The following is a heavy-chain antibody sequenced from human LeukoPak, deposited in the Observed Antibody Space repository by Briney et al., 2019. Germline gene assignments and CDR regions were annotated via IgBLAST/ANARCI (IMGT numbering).Heavy chain of an antibody. CDR2: ISAYNGNT. CDR1: GYTFTSYG. D-gene: IGHD3-9*01. CDR3: ARDILTGYYHYYYYMDV. J-gene: IGHJ6*03. Sequence: ASVKVSCKASGYTFTSYGISWVRQAPGQGLEWMGWISAYNGNTNYAQKLQGRVTMTTDTSTSTAYMELRSLRSDDTAVYYCARDILTGYYHYYYYMDVWGKGTTVTISS. V-gene: IGHV1-18*01.